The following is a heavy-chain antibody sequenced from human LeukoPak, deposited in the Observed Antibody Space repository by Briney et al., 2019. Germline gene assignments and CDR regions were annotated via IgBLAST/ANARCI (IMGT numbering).Heavy chain of an antibody. CDR1: GFTFRDYS. Sequence: PGGSLRLSCAASGFTFRDYSMTWIRQAPGKGLEWASTIRADYSNTYYADSVKGRFTISRDNSKTTLYLQMNSLRAEDTALYYCAKGGYTTPFDYWGRGTLVIVSS. V-gene: IGHV3-23*01. CDR3: AKGGYTTPFDY. CDR2: IRADYSNT. D-gene: IGHD2-2*02. J-gene: IGHJ4*02.